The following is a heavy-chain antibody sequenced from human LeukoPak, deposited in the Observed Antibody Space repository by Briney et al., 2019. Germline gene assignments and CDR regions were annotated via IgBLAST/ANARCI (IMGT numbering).Heavy chain of an antibody. CDR1: GFTFSSYS. CDR2: ISSSSSYI. Sequence: PGGSLRFSCAAPGFTFSSYSMNWVRQAPGKGLEWVSSISSSSSYIYYADSVKGRFTISRDNAKNSLYLQMNSLRAEDTAVYYCATTVVTLFDYWGQGTLVTVSS. D-gene: IGHD4-23*01. CDR3: ATTVVTLFDY. V-gene: IGHV3-21*01. J-gene: IGHJ4*02.